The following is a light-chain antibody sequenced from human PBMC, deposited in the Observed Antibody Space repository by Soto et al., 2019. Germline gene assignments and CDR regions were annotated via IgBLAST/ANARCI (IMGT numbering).Light chain of an antibody. V-gene: IGKV1-5*03. Sequence: DIQMTQSPSTLSASVGDRVTITCRASQSISSWVAWYQQKPGKAPKLLIYKASSLESGVPSRFSGSGSGTEFTHTISSLQPDDFATYYCQQYSSYPWTFGQGTKVEIK. CDR3: QQYSSYPWT. J-gene: IGKJ1*01. CDR2: KAS. CDR1: QSISSW.